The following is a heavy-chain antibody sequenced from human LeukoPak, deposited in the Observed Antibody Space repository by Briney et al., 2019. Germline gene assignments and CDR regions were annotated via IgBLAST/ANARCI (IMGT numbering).Heavy chain of an antibody. CDR2: INPNSGGT. CDR1: GYTFTGYY. V-gene: IGHV1-2*02. CDR3: AIETSEAALRGLDV. Sequence: ASVKVSCKASGYTFTGYYMHWVRQAPGQGVEWMGWINPNSGGTNYAQKFQGRVTITTDTSISTAYMELSRLTSDDTAVYYCAIETSEAALRGLDVWGQGTTVTVSS. D-gene: IGHD2-15*01. J-gene: IGHJ6*02.